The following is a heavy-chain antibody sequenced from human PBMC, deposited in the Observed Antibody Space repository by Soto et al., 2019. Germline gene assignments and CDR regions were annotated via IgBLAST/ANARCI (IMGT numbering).Heavy chain of an antibody. D-gene: IGHD2-2*01. CDR2: ISYDGSNK. V-gene: IGHV3-30-3*01. CDR1: GFTFSSYA. Sequence: PGGSLRLSCAASGFTFSSYAMHWVRQAPGKGLEWVAVISYDGSNKYYADSVKGRFTISRDNSKNTLYLQMNSLRAEDTAVYYCARAGHCISTSCSQYYYSGMDIWGQGTTVTVSS. J-gene: IGHJ6*02. CDR3: ARAGHCISTSCSQYYYSGMDI.